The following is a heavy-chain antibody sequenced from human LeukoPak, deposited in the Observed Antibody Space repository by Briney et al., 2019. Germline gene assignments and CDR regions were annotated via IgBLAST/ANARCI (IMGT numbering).Heavy chain of an antibody. CDR3: AKHGNYFDGSGYNYYFDY. CDR1: GFSISSYY. V-gene: IGHV4-59*08. D-gene: IGHD3-22*01. J-gene: IGHJ4*02. CDR2: IYYSGSA. Sequence: SETLSLTCTVSGFSISSYYCSWIWQPPGKGLEWIGNIYYSGSAKYNPSLKSRVTISVDTSKNHFSLKLSSVTAADTDAYYCAKHGNYFDGSGYNYYFDYWGQGTLGTVSS.